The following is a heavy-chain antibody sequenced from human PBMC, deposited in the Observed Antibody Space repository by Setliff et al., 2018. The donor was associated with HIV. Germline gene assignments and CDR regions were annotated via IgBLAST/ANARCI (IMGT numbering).Heavy chain of an antibody. V-gene: IGHV3-23*01. Sequence: GGSLRLSCAASGFTFSNYAMSWVRQAPGEGLEWVSAILSTGERTFYADSVKGRFTISRDNSKNTVYLQMNSLRAEDTAEYYCAKVQQPFYFDSGGEGFDYWGQGTLVTVSS. D-gene: IGHD3-22*01. CDR2: ILSTGERT. CDR1: GFTFSNYA. J-gene: IGHJ4*02. CDR3: AKVQQPFYFDSGGEGFDY.